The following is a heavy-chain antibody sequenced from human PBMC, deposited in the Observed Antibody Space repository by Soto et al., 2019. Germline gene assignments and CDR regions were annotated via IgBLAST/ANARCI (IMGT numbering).Heavy chain of an antibody. Sequence: EVQLLESGGGLVQPGGSLRLSCAASGFTFSSYAMNWVRQAPGKGLEWVSVISGSGGSTYYADAVKGRFTISRDNSKNTLYLQRNCLRAEDTAVYYCAKRTVGWYLDLWGRGTLVTVSS. D-gene: IGHD4-17*01. V-gene: IGHV3-23*01. CDR2: ISGSGGST. CDR3: AKRTVGWYLDL. J-gene: IGHJ2*01. CDR1: GFTFSSYA.